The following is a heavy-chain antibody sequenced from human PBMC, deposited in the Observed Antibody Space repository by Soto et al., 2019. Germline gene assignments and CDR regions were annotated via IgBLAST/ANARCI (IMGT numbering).Heavy chain of an antibody. J-gene: IGHJ4*02. Sequence: GASVKVSCKASGYTFRNFGITWVRQAPGQGLEWMGWINAYNGYTDYAQKVQARVTMTTDTSTSTAYMELRSLRSDDTAVYYCARAIAGGYGHTTLDYWGQGTLVTVSS. CDR2: INAYNGYT. D-gene: IGHD5-18*01. CDR1: GYTFRNFG. V-gene: IGHV1-18*01. CDR3: ARAIAGGYGHTTLDY.